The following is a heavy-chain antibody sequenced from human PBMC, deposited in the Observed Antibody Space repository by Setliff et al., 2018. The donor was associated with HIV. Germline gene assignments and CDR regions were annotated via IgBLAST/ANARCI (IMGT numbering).Heavy chain of an antibody. D-gene: IGHD2-15*01. CDR1: GFTFNTYG. CDR3: AKDGISGGAYPPYYFDY. Sequence: GGSLRLSCSASGFTFNTYGMSWVRQAPGKGLEWVSVISGSGSGTFYADSVKGRFTISRDNSKNTLYLQMNGLRVEDTAVYYCAKDGISGGAYPPYYFDYWGHGTLVTVSS. CDR2: ISGSGSGT. J-gene: IGHJ4*01. V-gene: IGHV3-23*01.